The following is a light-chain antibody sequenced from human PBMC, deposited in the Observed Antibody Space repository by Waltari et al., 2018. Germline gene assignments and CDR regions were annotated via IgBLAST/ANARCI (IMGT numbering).Light chain of an antibody. CDR1: QSISSY. Sequence: DIQMTQSPSSLSASVGDRVTITCRASQSISSYLNWYQKKPGTAPKLLIYAASSLQSGVPSRFSGSDSGTDFTLTISSLQPGDFATYYCQQSYAALWTFGHGTKVEI. CDR3: QQSYAALWT. V-gene: IGKV1-39*01. CDR2: AAS. J-gene: IGKJ1*01.